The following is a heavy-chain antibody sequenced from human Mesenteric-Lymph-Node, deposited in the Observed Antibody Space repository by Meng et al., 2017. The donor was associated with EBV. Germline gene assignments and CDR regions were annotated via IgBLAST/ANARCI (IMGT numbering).Heavy chain of an antibody. V-gene: IGHV1-18*01. CDR3: ARDNVVVAAATRVFDY. Sequence: QVQLVQSEAEIKKPGASMRVSCKASGYTFTTNALSWVRQAPGQGLEWMGWISVYTGDTNYAQKFQGRVTMTTDTSTSTAYMELRSLRSDDTAVYYCARDNVVVAAATRVFDYWGQGTLVTVSS. CDR2: ISVYTGDT. CDR1: GYTFTTNA. D-gene: IGHD2-15*01. J-gene: IGHJ4*02.